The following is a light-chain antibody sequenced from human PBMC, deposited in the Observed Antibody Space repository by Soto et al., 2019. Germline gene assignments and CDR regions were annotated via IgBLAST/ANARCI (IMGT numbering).Light chain of an antibody. V-gene: IGKV3D-15*01. CDR3: QQRLMT. Sequence: EIVMTQSPATLSVSPGERATLSCRASQSVSSNLAWYQQKPGQAPRLLIYGASSRVAGIPARFRGSGSGTDFTLTISSLEPEDFAVYYCQQRLMTFGQGTKVDIK. CDR1: QSVSSN. CDR2: GAS. J-gene: IGKJ1*01.